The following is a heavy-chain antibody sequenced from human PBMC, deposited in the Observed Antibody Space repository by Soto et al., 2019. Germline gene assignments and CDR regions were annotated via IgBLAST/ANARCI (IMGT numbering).Heavy chain of an antibody. CDR1: GFTFSNYG. CDR2: IWHDGGQK. Sequence: QVQLVESGGGVVQPGTSLRLSCVATGFTFSNYGIHWVRQAPGRGLEWVAVIWHDGGQKYLADSVRGRFTISRDNSKNTVYLQMNSLRAEDTAVYYCEGRDDPFHVWGQGTMVTVSS. CDR3: EGRDDPFHV. J-gene: IGHJ3*01. V-gene: IGHV3-33*01.